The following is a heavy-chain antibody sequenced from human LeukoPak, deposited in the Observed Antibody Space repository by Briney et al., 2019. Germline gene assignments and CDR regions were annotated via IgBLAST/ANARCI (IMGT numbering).Heavy chain of an antibody. D-gene: IGHD3-22*01. V-gene: IGHV3-21*01. J-gene: IGHJ5*02. Sequence: GGSLRLSCAASGFTFSSYSMNWVRQAPGKGLEWVSSISSSSSYIYYADSVKGRFTISRENAKNSLYLQMNSLRAEDTAVYYCARDLRPRPQISITMIVVVTDWFDPWGQGTLVTVSS. CDR3: ARDLRPRPQISITMIVVVTDWFDP. CDR1: GFTFSSYS. CDR2: ISSSSSYI.